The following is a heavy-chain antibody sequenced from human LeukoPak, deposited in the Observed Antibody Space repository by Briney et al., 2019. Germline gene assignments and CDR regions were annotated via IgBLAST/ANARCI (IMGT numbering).Heavy chain of an antibody. Sequence: GGSLRLSCAASGFTFSNYDMSWVRQAPGKGLEWVSAVTGGGDTTYYADSVKGRFTISRDNSKNTLYLQMNSLRAEDTAVYYCANGIGTHYYYYMDVWGKGTTVTVSS. V-gene: IGHV3-23*01. J-gene: IGHJ6*03. D-gene: IGHD1-1*01. CDR1: GFTFSNYD. CDR3: ANGIGTHYYYYMDV. CDR2: VTGGGDTT.